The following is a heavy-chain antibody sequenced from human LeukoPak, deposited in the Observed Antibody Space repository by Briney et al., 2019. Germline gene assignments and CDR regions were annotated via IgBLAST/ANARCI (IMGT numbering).Heavy chain of an antibody. V-gene: IGHV3-23*01. CDR3: ARLLYDYIWGSSRSYYFDL. D-gene: IGHD3-16*02. CDR1: GFTFRSYA. Sequence: GGPLRLSCAASGFTFRSYAMSWVRQAPGKGLEWVSAISGSGGSTYYAESERGRYTISRDNSKNTLYLQMNSLRAEDTAVYYCARLLYDYIWGSSRSYYFDLWGQGTLVTVSS. J-gene: IGHJ4*02. CDR2: ISGSGGST.